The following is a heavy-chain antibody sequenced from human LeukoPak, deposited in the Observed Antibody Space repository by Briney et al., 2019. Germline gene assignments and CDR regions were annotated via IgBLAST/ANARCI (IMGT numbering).Heavy chain of an antibody. J-gene: IGHJ5*02. V-gene: IGHV1-8*01. CDR2: MNPNSGDT. CDR3: ARGSVVVVAATFDP. CDR1: GYTFTSYD. Sequence: ASVKVSCKASGYTFTSYDINWGRQAPGQGLEWMGWMNPNSGDTGYPQKFQGRVTMTRNTSISTAYMELSSLRSEDTAVYYCARGSVVVVAATFDPWGQGTLVTVSS. D-gene: IGHD2-15*01.